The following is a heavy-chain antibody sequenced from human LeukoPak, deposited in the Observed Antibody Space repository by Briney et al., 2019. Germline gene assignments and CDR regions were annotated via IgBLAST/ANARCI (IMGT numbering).Heavy chain of an antibody. CDR1: GFTFSNYA. D-gene: IGHD6-13*01. CDR2: IRNSGSTT. CDR3: AKGAAADYYYFDY. J-gene: IGHJ4*02. V-gene: IGHV3-23*01. Sequence: PGGSLRLSCAASGFTFSNYAMTWVRQAPGKGLEWVSYIRNSGSTTYYADSVKGRFTISRDNSKNTLYLQMNSLRAEDTAVYYCAKGAAADYYYFDYWGQGTLVTVSS.